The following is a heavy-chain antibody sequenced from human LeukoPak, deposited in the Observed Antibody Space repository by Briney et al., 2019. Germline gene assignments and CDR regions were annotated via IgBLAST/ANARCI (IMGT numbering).Heavy chain of an antibody. D-gene: IGHD3-22*01. Sequence: SETLSLTCTVSGGSISSYYWSWIRQPPPKGLEWIGYIYYSGSTNYNPSLKSRVTISVDTSKNQFSLKPSSVTAADTAVYYCARDRHYYDSSGYDWNWFDPWGQGTLVTVSS. CDR1: GGSISSYY. V-gene: IGHV4-59*01. CDR2: IYYSGST. CDR3: ARDRHYYDSSGYDWNWFDP. J-gene: IGHJ5*02.